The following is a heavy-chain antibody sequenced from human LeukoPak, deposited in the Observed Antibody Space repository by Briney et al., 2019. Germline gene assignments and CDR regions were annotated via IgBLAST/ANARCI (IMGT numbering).Heavy chain of an antibody. D-gene: IGHD2-21*02. CDR1: GGTFSSYA. CDR3: ALPSGGGDDLIGSFDY. V-gene: IGHV1-69*13. CDR2: IIPIFGTA. J-gene: IGHJ4*02. Sequence: ASVKVSCKASGGTFSSYAISWARQAPGQGLEWMGGIIPIFGTANYAQKFQGRVTITADESTSTAYMELSSLRSEDTAVYYCALPSGGGDDLIGSFDYWGQGTLVTVSS.